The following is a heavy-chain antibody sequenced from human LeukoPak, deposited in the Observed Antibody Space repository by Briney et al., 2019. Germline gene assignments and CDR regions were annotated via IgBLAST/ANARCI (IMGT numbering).Heavy chain of an antibody. CDR1: GGTFSSYA. J-gene: IGHJ4*02. CDR2: IIPIFGTA. CDR3: ARIAAAAIFDY. D-gene: IGHD6-13*01. Sequence: ASVKVSCKASGGTFSSYAISWVRQAPGQGLEWMGGIIPIFGTANYAQKFQGRVTITADKSTSTAYMELSSLRSEDTAVYYCARIAAAAIFDYWGQGTLVTVSS. V-gene: IGHV1-69*06.